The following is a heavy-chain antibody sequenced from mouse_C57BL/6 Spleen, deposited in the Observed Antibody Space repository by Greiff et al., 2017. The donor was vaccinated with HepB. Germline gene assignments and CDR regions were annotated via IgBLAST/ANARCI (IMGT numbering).Heavy chain of an antibody. CDR3: AREDRGIPWFAY. CDR1: GFTFSDYG. CDR2: ISSGSSTI. V-gene: IGHV5-17*01. J-gene: IGHJ3*01. Sequence: EVKLEESGGGLVKPGGSLKLSCAASGFTFSDYGMHWVRQAPEKGLEWVAYISSGSSTIYYADTVKGRFTISRDNAKNTLFLQMTSLRSEDTAMYYCAREDRGIPWFAYWGQGTLVTVSA. D-gene: IGHD3-1*01.